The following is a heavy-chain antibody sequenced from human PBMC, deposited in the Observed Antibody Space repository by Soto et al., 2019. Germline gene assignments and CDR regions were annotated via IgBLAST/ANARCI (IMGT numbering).Heavy chain of an antibody. CDR3: SRQASDFWSGKPQYYMDV. CDR1: GFTFSGSA. D-gene: IGHD3-3*01. V-gene: IGHV3-73*01. Sequence: EVQLVESGGGLVQPGGSLKLSCAASGFTFSGSALHWVRQPSEKGLEWVGRIRSKGKNYATAYGASLKGRFTISRDDSKNTAYLQMNSLNTEDTAVYYCSRQASDFWSGKPQYYMDVLGKGTTVTVSS. J-gene: IGHJ6*03. CDR2: IRSKGKNYAT.